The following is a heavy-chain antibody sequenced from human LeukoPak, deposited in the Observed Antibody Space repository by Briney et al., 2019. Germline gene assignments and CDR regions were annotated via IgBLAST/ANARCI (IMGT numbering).Heavy chain of an antibody. J-gene: IGHJ5*02. CDR1: GFTFSSYW. CDR2: IKQDGSEK. V-gene: IGHV3-7*01. Sequence: GGSLRLSCAASGFTFSSYWMSWVRQAPGKGLEWVANIKQDGSEKYYVDSVKGRFTISRDNAKNSLYLQMNSLRVEDTAVYYCASEFGGAVAGGAPLDPWGQGTLVTVSS. D-gene: IGHD6-13*01. CDR3: ASEFGGAVAGGAPLDP.